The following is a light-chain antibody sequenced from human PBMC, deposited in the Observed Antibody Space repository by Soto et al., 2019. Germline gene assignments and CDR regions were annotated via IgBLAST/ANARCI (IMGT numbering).Light chain of an antibody. V-gene: IGKV3-20*01. CDR2: VAA. Sequence: EIVLTQSPGTLSLSPGERATLSCRASQSVSSSYLAWYQQKPGQAPRLLIYVAASTAAGLPDTFGGSGSGAAFPLTISRLSPEDFAVYCWQQYGSSPYTFGQGTKLEIK. J-gene: IGKJ2*01. CDR3: QQYGSSPYT. CDR1: QSVSSSY.